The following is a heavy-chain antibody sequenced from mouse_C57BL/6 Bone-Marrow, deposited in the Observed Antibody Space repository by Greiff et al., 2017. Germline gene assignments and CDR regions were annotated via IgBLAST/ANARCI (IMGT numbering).Heavy chain of an antibody. CDR1: GYTFTDYN. J-gene: IGHJ4*01. CDR2: INPNNGGT. CDR3: ARGGTTVVEGYAMDY. D-gene: IGHD1-1*01. V-gene: IGHV1-18*01. Sequence: EVKLQESGPELVKPGASVKIPCKASGYTFTDYNMDWVKQSHGKSLEWIGDINPNNGGTIYNQKFKGKATLTVDKSSSTAYMELRSLTSEDTAVYYCARGGTTVVEGYAMDYWGQGTSVTVSS.